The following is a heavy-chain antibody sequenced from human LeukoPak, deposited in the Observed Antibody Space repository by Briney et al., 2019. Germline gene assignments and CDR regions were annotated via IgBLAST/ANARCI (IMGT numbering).Heavy chain of an antibody. Sequence: GGSLRLSCAASGFTFSDYYMSWIRQAPGKGLEWVSYISSSGSTIYYADSVKGRFTTSRDNAKNSLYLQMNSLRAEDTAVYYCARTTIWSGYLHYFDYWGQGTLVTVSS. CDR3: ARTTIWSGYLHYFDY. V-gene: IGHV3-11*01. D-gene: IGHD3-3*01. CDR1: GFTFSDYY. J-gene: IGHJ4*02. CDR2: ISSSGSTI.